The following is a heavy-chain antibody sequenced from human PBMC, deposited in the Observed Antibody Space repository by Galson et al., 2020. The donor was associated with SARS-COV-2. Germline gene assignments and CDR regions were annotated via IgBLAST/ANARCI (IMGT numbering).Heavy chain of an antibody. CDR1: GYTFTSYG. V-gene: IGHV1-18*01. CDR3: AGGTGPSYSVNVVIDY. CDR2: IRAYNGNT. Sequence: ASVKVSCKASGYTFTSYGISWVRQAPGQGLEWMGWIRAYNGNTNYAQKLQGRVTMTTDTSTSTAYMELRSLGSDDKAVYYCAGGTGPSYSVNVVIDYWGQGTLVTVSS. J-gene: IGHJ4*02. D-gene: IGHD3-16*02.